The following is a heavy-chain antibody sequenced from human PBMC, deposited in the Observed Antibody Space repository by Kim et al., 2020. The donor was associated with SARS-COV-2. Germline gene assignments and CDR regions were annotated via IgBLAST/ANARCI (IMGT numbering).Heavy chain of an antibody. D-gene: IGHD3-16*01. CDR3: AVGVAVGY. Sequence: DGSEKYYVDSVKGRFTISRDNAKNSLYLQMNSLRAEDTAVYYCAVGVAVGYGGQGTLVTVSS. CDR2: DGSEK. V-gene: IGHV3-7*01. J-gene: IGHJ4*02.